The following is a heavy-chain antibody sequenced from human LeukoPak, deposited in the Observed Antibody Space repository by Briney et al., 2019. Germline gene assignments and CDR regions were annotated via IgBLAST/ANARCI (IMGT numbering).Heavy chain of an antibody. CDR3: TRDSRDIVVVPPLDGMDV. J-gene: IGHJ6*02. CDR2: IRSKAYGGTT. CDR1: GFTFGDYA. Sequence: PGGSLRLSCTASGFTFGDYAMSWFRQAPGKGLEWVGFIRSKAYGGTTEYAASVKGRFTISRDDSESIAYLQMNSLKTEDTAVYYCTRDSRDIVVVPPLDGMDVWGQGTTVTVSS. V-gene: IGHV3-49*03. D-gene: IGHD2-2*01.